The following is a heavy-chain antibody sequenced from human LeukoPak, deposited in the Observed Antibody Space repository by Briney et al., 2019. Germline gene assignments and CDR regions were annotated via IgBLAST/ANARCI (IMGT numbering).Heavy chain of an antibody. Sequence: PGGSLRLSCAPSGYTFSRYDMSCVRQAPGKGLEWVSSITLSGGNTFYEDTVMGRFAVSRDNSKNTLYLQMNNLSAEDTGVYYCAKRGNPAVGHHYLDVWGKGTTVSVSS. CDR3: AKRGNPAVGHHYLDV. V-gene: IGHV3-23*01. CDR2: ITLSGGNT. J-gene: IGHJ6*03. D-gene: IGHD2-2*01. CDR1: GYTFSRYD.